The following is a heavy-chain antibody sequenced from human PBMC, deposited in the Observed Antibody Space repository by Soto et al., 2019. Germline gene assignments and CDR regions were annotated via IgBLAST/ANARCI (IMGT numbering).Heavy chain of an antibody. CDR3: TRRDDILFASTYYYYGMDV. CDR1: GFTFSGSA. J-gene: IGHJ6*02. V-gene: IGHV3-73*01. CDR2: IRSKANSYAT. Sequence: PVGSLRLSCAASGFTFSGSAMHWVRQASGKGLEWVGRIRSKANSYATAYAASVKGRFTISRDDSKNTAYLQMNSLKTEDTAVYYCTRRDDILFASTYYYYGMDVWGQGTTVTVS. D-gene: IGHD2-15*01.